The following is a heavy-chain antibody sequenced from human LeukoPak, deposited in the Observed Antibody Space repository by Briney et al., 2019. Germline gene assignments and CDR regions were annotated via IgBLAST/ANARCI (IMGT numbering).Heavy chain of an antibody. CDR1: GFTFSSYW. J-gene: IGHJ5*02. D-gene: IGHD2-2*01. V-gene: IGHV3-74*01. CDR2: INSDGSST. CDR3: ARFVVVPAAKLAYNWFDP. Sequence: PGGSLRLSCAASGFTFSSYWMHWVRQAPGKGLVWVSRINSDGSSTGYADSVKGRFTISRDNAKNTLYLQMNSLRAEDTAVYYCARFVVVPAAKLAYNWFDPWGQGTLVTVSS.